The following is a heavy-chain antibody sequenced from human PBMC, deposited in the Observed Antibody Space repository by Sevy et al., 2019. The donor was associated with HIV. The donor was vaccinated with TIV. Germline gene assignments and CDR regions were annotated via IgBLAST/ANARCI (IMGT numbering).Heavy chain of an antibody. CDR1: GFTFSSHG. D-gene: IGHD6-13*01. CDR3: ARDSGYSINWYPAY. CDR2: MSYDGSYK. J-gene: IGHJ4*02. Sequence: GGSLRLSCAASGFTFSSHGMHWVRQAPGKGLEWVAVMSYDGSYKSYGDSVKGRFTMSRDDSKNTLYLQMNSLRPEDTAMYYCARDSGYSINWYPAYWGQGTLVTVSS. V-gene: IGHV3-30*03.